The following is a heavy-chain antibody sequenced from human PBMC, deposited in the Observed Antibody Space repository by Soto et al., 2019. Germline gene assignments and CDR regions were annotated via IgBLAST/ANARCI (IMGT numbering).Heavy chain of an antibody. J-gene: IGHJ6*02. Sequence: QVQLVQSGAEVKKPGSSVKVSCKASGGTFSSYAISWVRQAPGQGLEWMGGIIPIFGTANYAQKFQGRVTMTADESTSTADMELSSRRSEDTAVYYCASHGITGTWVYYYGMDVWGQGTTVTVSS. CDR1: GGTFSSYA. V-gene: IGHV1-69*12. CDR3: ASHGITGTWVYYYGMDV. CDR2: IIPIFGTA. D-gene: IGHD1-7*01.